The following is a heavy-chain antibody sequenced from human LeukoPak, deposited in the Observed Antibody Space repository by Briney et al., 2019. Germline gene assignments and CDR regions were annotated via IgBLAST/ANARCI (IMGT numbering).Heavy chain of an antibody. CDR1: GFTFSSYS. CDR2: ISSSSSYI. Sequence: TGGSLRLSCAASGFTFSSYSMNWVRQAPGKGLEWVSSISSSSSYIYYADSVKGRFTISRDNAKNSLYLQMNSLGAEDTAVYYCARGYYYDSSGYLRITGFDYWGQGTLVTVSS. J-gene: IGHJ4*02. D-gene: IGHD3-22*01. V-gene: IGHV3-21*01. CDR3: ARGYYYDSSGYLRITGFDY.